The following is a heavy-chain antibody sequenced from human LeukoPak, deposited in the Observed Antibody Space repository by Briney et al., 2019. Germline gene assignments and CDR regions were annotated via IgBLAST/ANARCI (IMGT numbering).Heavy chain of an antibody. J-gene: IGHJ5*02. V-gene: IGHV4-39*07. CDR1: GRSISSSSYY. CDR2: IYYSGST. Sequence: SETLSLTCTVSGRSISSSSYYWGWIRQPPGKGLEWIGSIYYSGSTYYNPSLKSRVTISVDTSKNQFSLKLSSVTAADTAVYYCARESSGWTYNWFDPWGQGTLVTVSS. D-gene: IGHD6-19*01. CDR3: ARESSGWTYNWFDP.